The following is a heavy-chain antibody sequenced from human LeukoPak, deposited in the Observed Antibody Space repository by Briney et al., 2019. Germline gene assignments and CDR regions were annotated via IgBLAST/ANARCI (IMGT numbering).Heavy chain of an antibody. J-gene: IGHJ4*02. CDR1: GFTFSSYA. D-gene: IGHD3-10*01. V-gene: IGHV3-23*01. Sequence: QTGGSLRLSCAASGFTFSSYAMSWVRQAPGQGLEWVSAISGSGGSTYYADSVKGRFTISRDNSKNTLYLQMNSLRAEDTAVYYCAKDGWYYGSASSSPFDYWGQGTLVTVSS. CDR2: ISGSGGST. CDR3: AKDGWYYGSASSSPFDY.